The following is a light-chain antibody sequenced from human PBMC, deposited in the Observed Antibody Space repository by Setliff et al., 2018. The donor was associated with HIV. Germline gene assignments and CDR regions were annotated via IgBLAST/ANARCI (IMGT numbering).Light chain of an antibody. CDR3: CSYAGGYTYV. CDR1: SSDIGVYDY. J-gene: IGLJ1*01. V-gene: IGLV2-11*01. Sequence: QSVLTQPASVSGSPGQSIFIPCTGTSSDIGVYDYVSWYQQHPGKAPKLMIYDVTRRPSGVPDRFSGSTSGNTASLTISGLQAEDEADYYCCSYAGGYTYVFGSGTKVTVL. CDR2: DVT.